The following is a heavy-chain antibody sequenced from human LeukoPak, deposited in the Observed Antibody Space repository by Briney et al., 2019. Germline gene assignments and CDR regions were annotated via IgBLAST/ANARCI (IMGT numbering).Heavy chain of an antibody. D-gene: IGHD2-15*01. CDR1: GDSVSSNSAA. Sequence: PSQTLSLTCAISGDSVSSNSAAWNWIRQSPSRGLEWLGRTYYKSKWYNDYAVSVKGRVTINSDTSKSQFSLQLNSVTPEDTAVYYCARESRTSGWGILGYYYYMDVWGKGTTVAVSS. J-gene: IGHJ6*03. CDR2: TYYKSKWYN. V-gene: IGHV6-1*01. CDR3: ARESRTSGWGILGYYYYMDV.